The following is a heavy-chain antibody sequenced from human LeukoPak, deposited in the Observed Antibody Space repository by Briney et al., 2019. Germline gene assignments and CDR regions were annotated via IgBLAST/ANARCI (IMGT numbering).Heavy chain of an antibody. V-gene: IGHV3-48*01. CDR2: ISSPSSTI. CDR1: GFTFSSYS. CDR3: ARLGRVGATYFDY. J-gene: IGHJ4*02. D-gene: IGHD1-26*01. Sequence: GGSLRLSCAASGFTFSSYSMNWVRQAPGKGLEWVSYISSPSSTIYYADSVKGRFTISRDNAKSSLYLQMNSLRAEDTAVYYCARLGRVGATYFDYWGQGTLVTVSS.